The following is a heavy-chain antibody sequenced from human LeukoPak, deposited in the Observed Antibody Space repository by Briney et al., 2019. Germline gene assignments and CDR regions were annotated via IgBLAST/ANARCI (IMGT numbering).Heavy chain of an antibody. J-gene: IGHJ6*03. Sequence: ASVKVSCKASGYTFTGYYMHWVRQAPGQGLEWMGRINPNSGGTSYAQKFQGRVTMTRDTSISTAYMELSRLRSDDTAVYYCALRDGYNPPAGYYYYMDVWGKGTTVTVSS. CDR3: ALRDGYNPPAGYYYYMDV. CDR1: GYTFTGYY. D-gene: IGHD5-24*01. V-gene: IGHV1-2*06. CDR2: INPNSGGT.